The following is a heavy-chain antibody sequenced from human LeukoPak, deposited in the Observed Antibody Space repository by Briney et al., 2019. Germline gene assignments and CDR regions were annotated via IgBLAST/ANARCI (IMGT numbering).Heavy chain of an antibody. Sequence: PSETLSLTCTVSGGSVSSGSYYWSWIQQPPGKGLEWIGYIYYSGSTNYNPSLKSRVTISVDTSKNQFSLKLSSVTAADTAVYYCARDQYYYGMDVWGQGTTVTVSS. J-gene: IGHJ6*02. CDR1: GGSVSSGSYY. V-gene: IGHV4-61*01. CDR3: ARDQYYYGMDV. CDR2: IYYSGST.